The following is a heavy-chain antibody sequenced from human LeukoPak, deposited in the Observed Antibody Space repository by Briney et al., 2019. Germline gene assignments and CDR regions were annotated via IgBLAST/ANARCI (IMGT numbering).Heavy chain of an antibody. CDR2: IKEDGSEK. V-gene: IGHV3-7*01. CDR1: GFTFSNYW. Sequence: GGSLRLSCAASGFTFSNYWMSWVRQAPGKGLEWVANIKEDGSEKNYVDSVKGRLTISRDNAKNSLYLQMNSLRAEDTAVYYCARVPRGYSGYDSDLSYYFDYWGQGTLVTVSS. J-gene: IGHJ4*02. D-gene: IGHD5-12*01. CDR3: ARVPRGYSGYDSDLSYYFDY.